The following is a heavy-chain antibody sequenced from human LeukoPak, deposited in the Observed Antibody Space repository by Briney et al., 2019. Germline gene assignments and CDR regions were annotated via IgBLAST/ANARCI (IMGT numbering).Heavy chain of an antibody. J-gene: IGHJ4*02. CDR1: RFTFITYG. D-gene: IGHD6-13*01. V-gene: IGHV3-30*18. CDR3: AKDQNVAAAGTWGSIDY. Sequence: GGSLRLSCAASRFTFITYGMHWVRQAPGKGLEWVAVISYDGSSKYYADSVKGRFTISRDNSKNTLYLQMNSLRAEDTAVYYCAKDQNVAAAGTWGSIDYWGQGTLVTVSS. CDR2: ISYDGSSK.